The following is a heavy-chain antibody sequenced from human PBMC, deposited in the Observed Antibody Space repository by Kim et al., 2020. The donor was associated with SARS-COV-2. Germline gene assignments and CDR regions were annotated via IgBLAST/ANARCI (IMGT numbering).Heavy chain of an antibody. D-gene: IGHD3-10*01. CDR1: GYTFTSND. CDR3: ARVFGFYYHYMDV. CDR2: VKTDGGDT. V-gene: IGHV1-8*01. J-gene: IGHJ6*03. Sequence: ASVKVSCKPSGYTFTSNDISWVRQATGQGLEWMGWVKTDGGDTVYAQKFQGRIIMAWNTSTSTAYMELSGLTSEDMAVYYCARVFGFYYHYMDVWGKGTT.